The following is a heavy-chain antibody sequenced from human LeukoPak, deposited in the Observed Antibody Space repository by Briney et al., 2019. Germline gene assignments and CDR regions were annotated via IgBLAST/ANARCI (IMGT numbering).Heavy chain of an antibody. CDR3: ASAPYRAAGTDHQFDY. D-gene: IGHD6-13*01. Sequence: SETLSLTCTVSGASISCYYWSWIRQPPGKGLEWIGYIFYSGSTLYNPTLQSRVTISVDTSKNLFSLKLTSVTAADTAVYYCASAPYRAAGTDHQFDYWGQGTLVTVSS. CDR1: GASISCYY. V-gene: IGHV4-59*01. CDR2: IFYSGST. J-gene: IGHJ4*02.